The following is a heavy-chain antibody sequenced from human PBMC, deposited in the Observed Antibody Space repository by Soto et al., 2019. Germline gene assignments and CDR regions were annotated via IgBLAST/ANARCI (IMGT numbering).Heavy chain of an antibody. Sequence: QLQLQESRPGLVNPSETLSLTCTVSGGSISGSSYYWGWIRQPPGKGLEWIGAIYYTGRTYYKPYLKSRVTIYVDTYKNQFSLKMNSVSDADTAVYYCAGGGEGSIEVACWGQGTLVTVSS. V-gene: IGHV4-39*01. CDR1: GGSISGSSYY. D-gene: IGHD6-19*01. CDR3: AGGGEGSIEVAC. CDR2: IYYTGRT. J-gene: IGHJ4*02.